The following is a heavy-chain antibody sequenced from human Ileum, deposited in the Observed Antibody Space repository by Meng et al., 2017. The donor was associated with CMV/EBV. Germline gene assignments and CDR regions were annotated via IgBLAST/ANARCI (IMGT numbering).Heavy chain of an antibody. V-gene: IGHV1-2*02. Sequence: QVQLVQSGAEVKKPGTSVKVSCKASGYTFTGNYIYWVRQAPGQGLEWMGWIDPNTGGTKYIQKFPGRVTMTGDTSISTAYMELSGLRFDDTAVYYCARRERISSGLEYWGQGTLVTVSS. J-gene: IGHJ4*02. CDR3: ARRERISSGLEY. CDR2: IDPNTGGT. D-gene: IGHD6-6*01. CDR1: GYTFTGNY.